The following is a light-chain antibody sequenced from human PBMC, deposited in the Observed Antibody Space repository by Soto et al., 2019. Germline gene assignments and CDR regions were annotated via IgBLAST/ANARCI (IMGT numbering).Light chain of an antibody. CDR1: QGISSY. J-gene: IGKJ5*01. Sequence: EIVMTQSPATLSVSPGERATLSCRASQGISSYIAWYQQKPGHPPRLLMFDASRRVAGIPPRFSGGGFGREFTLTISSLEPEDFAIYYCQQTYTTPEITFGQGTRLEIK. CDR2: DAS. CDR3: QQTYTTPEIT. V-gene: IGKV3-11*02.